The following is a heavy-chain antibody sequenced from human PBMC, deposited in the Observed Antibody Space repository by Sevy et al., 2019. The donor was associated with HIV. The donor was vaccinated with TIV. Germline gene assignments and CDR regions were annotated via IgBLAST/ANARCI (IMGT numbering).Heavy chain of an antibody. J-gene: IGHJ4*02. CDR3: ARAQSQKLLWFGELLSPLDY. Sequence: GGSLRLSCAASGFTFSSYAMHWVRQAPGKGLEWVAVISYDGSNKYYADSVKGRFTISRDYSKNTLYLQMNSLRAEDTAVYYCARAQSQKLLWFGELLSPLDYWGQGTLVTVSS. V-gene: IGHV3-30-3*01. CDR1: GFTFSSYA. D-gene: IGHD3-10*01. CDR2: ISYDGSNK.